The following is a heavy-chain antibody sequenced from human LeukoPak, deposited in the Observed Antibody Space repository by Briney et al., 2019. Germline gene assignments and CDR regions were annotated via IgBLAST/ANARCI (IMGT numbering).Heavy chain of an antibody. V-gene: IGHV3-48*02. J-gene: IGHJ4*02. CDR3: ARAIQVEN. Sequence: PGGSLRLACAASGFTFSSYSMNWVRQAPGKGLEWVSYISSTSSKIFYADSVKGRFTISRDNTKNSLYLQINSLRDEDTAVYYCARAIQVENWGQGTLVTVSS. D-gene: IGHD5-18*01. CDR1: GFTFSSYS. CDR2: ISSTSSKI.